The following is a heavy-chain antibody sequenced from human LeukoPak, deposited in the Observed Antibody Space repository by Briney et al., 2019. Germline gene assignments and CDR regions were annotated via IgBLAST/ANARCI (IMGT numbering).Heavy chain of an antibody. J-gene: IGHJ4*03. CDR3: VRDFRSADY. CDR2: ICPDGTVT. CDR1: GFTFSTYC. Sequence: GGSLRLSCAASGFTFSTYCMHWVRQAPGKGPMWVSRICPDGTVTNYADSVKARFIISRDNARNTVYLQMNSLRVEDTAVYYCVRDFRSADYWGQGTTVIVSS. V-gene: IGHV3-74*01.